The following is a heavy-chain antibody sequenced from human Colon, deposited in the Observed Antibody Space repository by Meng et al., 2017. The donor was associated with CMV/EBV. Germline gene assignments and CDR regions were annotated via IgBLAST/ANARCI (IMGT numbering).Heavy chain of an antibody. D-gene: IGHD4-17*01. CDR1: GYTFGIFG. CDR3: ARAGAAVTTHFDF. V-gene: IGHV1-18*01. CDR2: ISAENGNT. Sequence: KSPGYTFGIFGITWVRQAPGQGLEWVGWISAENGNTNYAQKFQGRVTLTTDTSTKTAYMDLRGLRSDDSAVYYCARAGAAVTTHFDFWGRGTLVTVSS. J-gene: IGHJ4*02.